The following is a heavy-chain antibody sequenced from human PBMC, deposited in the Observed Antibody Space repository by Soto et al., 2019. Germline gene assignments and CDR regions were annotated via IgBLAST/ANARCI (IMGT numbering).Heavy chain of an antibody. CDR3: ARGWDCSGGSCYGY. V-gene: IGHV4-34*01. J-gene: IGHJ4*02. CDR2: INHSGST. CDR1: GGSFSGYY. D-gene: IGHD2-15*01. Sequence: QVQLQQWGAGLLKPSETLSLTCAVYGGSFSGYYWSWIRQPPGKGLEWIGEINHSGSTNYNPSLKSRVTISVDTFKNQFSLKLSSVTAADTAVYYCARGWDCSGGSCYGYWGQGTLVTVSS.